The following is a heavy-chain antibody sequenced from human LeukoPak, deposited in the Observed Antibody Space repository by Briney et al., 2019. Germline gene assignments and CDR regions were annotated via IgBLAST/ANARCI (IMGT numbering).Heavy chain of an antibody. CDR3: ARDKGYSIFDY. CDR1: GFTFSGYW. J-gene: IGHJ4*02. D-gene: IGHD6-13*01. Sequence: GGSLRLSCAASGFTFSGYWMTWVRQAPGKGLEWVAKINQDGRDKYYVDSVKGRFTISGDAKNSLFLQMNSLRAEDTAVYFCARDKGYSIFDYWGQGTLVTVSS. CDR2: INQDGRDK. V-gene: IGHV3-7*04.